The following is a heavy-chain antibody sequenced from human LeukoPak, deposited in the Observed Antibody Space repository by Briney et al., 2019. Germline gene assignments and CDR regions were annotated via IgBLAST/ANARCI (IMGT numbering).Heavy chain of an antibody. J-gene: IGHJ6*02. CDR3: ARQYYYDSSGYYQNYYYYGMDV. V-gene: IGHV4-34*01. D-gene: IGHD3-22*01. CDR1: GGSISSYY. Sequence: SETLSLTCTVSGGSISSYYWSWIRQPPGKGLEWIGEINHSGSTNYNPSLKSRVTISVDTSKNQFSLKLSSVTAADTAVYYCARQYYYDSSGYYQNYYYYGMDVWGQGTTVTVSS. CDR2: INHSGST.